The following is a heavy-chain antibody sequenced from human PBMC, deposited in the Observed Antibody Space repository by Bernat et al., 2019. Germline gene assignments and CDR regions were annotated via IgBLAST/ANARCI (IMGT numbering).Heavy chain of an antibody. CDR3: ARGRQHGDSDGFDI. CDR1: GFTFTSYT. D-gene: IGHD4-17*01. Sequence: EVQLVESGGGLVNPGGSLRLSCAASGFTFTSYTMSWVRQAPGKGPEWVAFISSNINYIYYADSVQGRFTSSRDSAKNSLYLQMSSLRAEDTAVYYCARGRQHGDSDGFDIWGQGTMVTVSS. V-gene: IGHV3-21*01. J-gene: IGHJ3*02. CDR2: ISSNINYI.